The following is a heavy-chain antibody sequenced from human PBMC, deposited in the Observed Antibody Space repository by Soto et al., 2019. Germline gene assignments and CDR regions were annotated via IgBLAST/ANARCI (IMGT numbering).Heavy chain of an antibody. D-gene: IGHD7-27*01. CDR3: ARKAWVRFDY. CDR1: GDSMSWSVW. J-gene: IGHJ4*02. Sequence: TLSLTCTVSGDSMSWSVWWPGDRQPRENGLECIAEVCHPGNTNYNPSLKSRVTMSVDKSTNEFSLKVTSVTAADTAIYYCARKAWVRFDYWGQGALVTVSS. V-gene: IGHV4-4*02. CDR2: VCHPGNT.